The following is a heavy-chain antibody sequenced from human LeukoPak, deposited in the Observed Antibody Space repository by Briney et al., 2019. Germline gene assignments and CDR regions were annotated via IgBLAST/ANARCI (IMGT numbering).Heavy chain of an antibody. CDR3: VRDPFFSVP. CDR2: IKQDGSEK. J-gene: IGHJ5*02. V-gene: IGHV3-7*01. D-gene: IGHD2/OR15-2a*01. Sequence: GGSLRLSCAVSGFTITNHWMSWVRQAPGKGLEWVANIKQDGSEKYYVDSVKGRFTISRDNGKNSLYLQMNSLRVEDTALCYCVRDPFFSVPWGQGTLVTVSS. CDR1: GFTITNHW.